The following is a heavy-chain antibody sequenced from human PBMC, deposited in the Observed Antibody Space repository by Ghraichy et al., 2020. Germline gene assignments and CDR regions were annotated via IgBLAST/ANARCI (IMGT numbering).Heavy chain of an antibody. CDR2: IYFNGDT. CDR3: ARKGDMANAFDI. J-gene: IGHJ3*02. V-gene: IGHV4-28*01. D-gene: IGHD5-24*01. CDR1: GYSISSNNW. Sequence: ETLSLTCVVSGYSISSNNWWGWIRQPPGKGLEWIGYIYFNGDTYYNPSLKSRVTMSVDTSKNQFSLNLSSVTAVDTAVYYCARKGDMANAFDIWGQGTMVTVSS.